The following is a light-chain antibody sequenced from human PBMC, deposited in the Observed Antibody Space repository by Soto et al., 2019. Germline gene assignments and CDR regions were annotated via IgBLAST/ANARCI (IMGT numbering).Light chain of an antibody. Sequence: AIRLTQSPSSLSASVGDRVTITCRASQGISSALAWYHQKPGTAPKLLIYDGSSLESGVPSRFSGSGSGTDFTLTISSLQPEDFATYYCQQFKSYPLTFGGGTTVEIK. CDR1: QGISSA. J-gene: IGKJ4*01. CDR2: DGS. V-gene: IGKV1-13*02. CDR3: QQFKSYPLT.